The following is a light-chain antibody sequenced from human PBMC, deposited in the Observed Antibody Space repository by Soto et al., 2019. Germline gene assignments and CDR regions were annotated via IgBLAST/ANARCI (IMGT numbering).Light chain of an antibody. V-gene: IGKV3-20*01. J-gene: IGKJ3*01. CDR1: QSISSNY. Sequence: EIVLTQSPGTLSLSPGERATLSCRASQSISSNYLAWYQQRPGQAPRLLIFGASYRATGIPDRFSVSRSGTDFTLTISRLEPEDFAVYYCQQYSSAPPEFTFGPGNRVDS. CDR2: GAS. CDR3: QQYSSAPPEFT.